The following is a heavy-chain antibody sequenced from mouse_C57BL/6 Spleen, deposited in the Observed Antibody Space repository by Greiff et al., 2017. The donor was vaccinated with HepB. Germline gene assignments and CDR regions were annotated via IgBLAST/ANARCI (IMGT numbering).Heavy chain of an antibody. J-gene: IGHJ3*01. CDR3: AREAQATTAWFAY. Sequence: VMLVESGAELVRPGTSVKVSCKASGYAFTNYLIEWVKQRPGQGLEWIGVINPGSGGTNYNEKFKGKATLTADKSSSTAYMQLSSLTSEDSAVYFCAREAQATTAWFAYWGQGTLVTVSA. V-gene: IGHV1-54*01. CDR1: GYAFTNYL. CDR2: INPGSGGT. D-gene: IGHD3-2*02.